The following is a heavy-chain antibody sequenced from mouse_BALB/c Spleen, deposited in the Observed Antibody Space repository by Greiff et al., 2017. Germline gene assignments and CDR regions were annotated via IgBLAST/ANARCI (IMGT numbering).Heavy chain of an antibody. V-gene: IGHV5-6-4*01. D-gene: IGHD1-1*01. J-gene: IGHJ2*01. Sequence: EVKLVESGGGLVKPGGSLKLSCAASGFTFSSYTMSWVRQTPEKRLEWVATISSGGSYTYYPDSVKGRFTISRDNAKNTLYLQMSSLKSEDTAMYYCTRGGITTVPHYFDYWGQGTTLTVSS. CDR1: GFTFSSYT. CDR3: TRGGITTVPHYFDY. CDR2: ISSGGSYT.